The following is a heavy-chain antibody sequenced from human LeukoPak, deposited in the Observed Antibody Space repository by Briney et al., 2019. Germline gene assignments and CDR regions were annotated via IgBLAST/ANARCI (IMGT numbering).Heavy chain of an antibody. J-gene: IGHJ6*02. CDR2: IYYSGST. V-gene: IGHV4-31*03. CDR3: ARRTGDQDYYYGMDL. D-gene: IGHD7-27*01. CDR1: GGSISSGGYY. Sequence: SQTLSLTCTVSGGSISSGGYYWSWIRQHPGKGLVWIGYIYYSGSTYYNPSLKSRVTISVDTSKNQFSLKLSSVTAADTAVYYCARRTGDQDYYYGMDLWGQGTTVTVSS.